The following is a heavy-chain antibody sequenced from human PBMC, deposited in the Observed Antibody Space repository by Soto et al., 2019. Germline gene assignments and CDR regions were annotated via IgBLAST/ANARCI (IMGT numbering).Heavy chain of an antibody. CDR2: IYYSGST. CDR1: GGSISSYY. Sequence: SETLSLTCTVPGGSISSYYWSWIRQPPGKGLEWIGYIYYSGSTNYNPSLKSRVTISVDTSKNQFSLKLSSVTAADTAVYYCARSRGGYLDYWGQGTLVTVSS. V-gene: IGHV4-59*01. J-gene: IGHJ4*02. D-gene: IGHD3-16*01. CDR3: ARSRGGYLDY.